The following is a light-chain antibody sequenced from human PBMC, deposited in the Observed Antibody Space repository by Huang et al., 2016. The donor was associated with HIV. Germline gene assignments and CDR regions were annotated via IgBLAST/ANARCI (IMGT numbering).Light chain of an antibody. Sequence: EILMTQSPATLSVSPGKRVTLSCRANRSVSSNLAWYQQRRGQAPRLLIYGSSTVAPGIPARFSGSGSGTDFSLTISSLQSEDFAVDYCHQYNNWRLSFGGGTRVDI. CDR1: RSVSSN. CDR2: GSS. J-gene: IGKJ4*01. V-gene: IGKV3-15*01. CDR3: HQYNNWRLS.